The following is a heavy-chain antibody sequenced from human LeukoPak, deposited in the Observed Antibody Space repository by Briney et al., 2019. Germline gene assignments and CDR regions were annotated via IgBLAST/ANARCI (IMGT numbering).Heavy chain of an antibody. Sequence: GGSLRLSCTASGFTFGDYAMSWFRQAPGKGLEWVGFIRSRAYGGTTEYAASVKGRFTISRDDSKSIACLQMNSLKTEDTAVYYCTRVRGGATMYYFDYWGQGTLVTVSS. CDR2: IRSRAYGGTT. J-gene: IGHJ4*02. D-gene: IGHD2-21*01. CDR1: GFTFGDYA. CDR3: TRVRGGATMYYFDY. V-gene: IGHV3-49*03.